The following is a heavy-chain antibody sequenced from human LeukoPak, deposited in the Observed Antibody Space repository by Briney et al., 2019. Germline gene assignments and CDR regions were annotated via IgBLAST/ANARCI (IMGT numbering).Heavy chain of an antibody. V-gene: IGHV3-30*18. CDR2: ISYDGSNK. J-gene: IGHJ4*02. Sequence: GGSLRLSCAASGFTFGSYGMHWVRQAPGKGLEWVAVISYDGSNKYYADSMKGRFTISRDNSKNTLYLQMNSLRAEDTAVYYCAKDRSSGWYRAIDYWGQGTLVTVSS. CDR1: GFTFGSYG. D-gene: IGHD6-19*01. CDR3: AKDRSSGWYRAIDY.